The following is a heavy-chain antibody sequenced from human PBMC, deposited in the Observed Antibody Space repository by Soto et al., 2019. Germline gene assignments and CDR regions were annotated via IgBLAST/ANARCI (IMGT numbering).Heavy chain of an antibody. V-gene: IGHV4-59*08. CDR3: ASRNYYGSGSYHYYFDY. Sequence: SETLSLTCTVSGGSFTNYYWSWIRQPPGRGLEWIGYIYNTGSTNYNPSLKSRVTISVDTSKNQFSLKLSSVTAADTAVYYCASRNYYGSGSYHYYFDYCGQGALVTVSS. CDR1: GGSFTNYY. J-gene: IGHJ4*02. D-gene: IGHD3-10*01. CDR2: IYNTGST.